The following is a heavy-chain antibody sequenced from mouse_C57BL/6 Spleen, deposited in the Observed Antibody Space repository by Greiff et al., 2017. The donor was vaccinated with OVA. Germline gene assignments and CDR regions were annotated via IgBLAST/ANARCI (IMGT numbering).Heavy chain of an antibody. CDR2: IDPSDSYT. CDR3: ASYYGNYNY. Sequence: QVQLQQPGAELVKPGASVKLSCKASGYTFTSYWMQWVKQRPGQGLEWIGEIDPSDSYTNYNQKFKGKATLTVDTSSSTAYMQLSSLTSEDSAVYYCASYYGNYNYWGQGTTLTVSS. D-gene: IGHD2-1*01. J-gene: IGHJ2*01. CDR1: GYTFTSYW. V-gene: IGHV1-50*01.